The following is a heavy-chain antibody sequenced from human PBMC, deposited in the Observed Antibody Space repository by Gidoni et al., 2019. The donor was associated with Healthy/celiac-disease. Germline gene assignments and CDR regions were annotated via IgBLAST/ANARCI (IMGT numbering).Heavy chain of an antibody. CDR3: AKGEDYYDSSGSFDY. V-gene: IGHV3-23*01. J-gene: IGHJ4*02. CDR1: GFTFSSYA. CDR2: ISGSGGST. Sequence: EVQLLESGGGLVQPGGSLRLSCAASGFTFSSYAMSWVRQAPGRGLEWVSAISGSGGSTYYADSVKGRFTISRDNSKNTLYLQMNSLRAEDTAVYYCAKGEDYYDSSGSFDYWGQGTLVTVSS. D-gene: IGHD3-22*01.